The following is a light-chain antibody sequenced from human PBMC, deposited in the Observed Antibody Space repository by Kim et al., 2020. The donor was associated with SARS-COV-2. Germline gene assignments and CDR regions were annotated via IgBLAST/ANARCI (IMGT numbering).Light chain of an antibody. CDR3: NSRDSSGNHHWV. CDR1: SLRSYY. CDR2: GKN. V-gene: IGLV3-19*01. Sequence: SSELTQDHAVSVALGQTVRITCQGDSLRSYYASWYQQKPGQAPVLVIYGKNNRPSGIPDRFSGSSSGNTASLTITGAQAEDEADYYCNSRDSSGNHHWVFGGGTKLTVL. J-gene: IGLJ3*02.